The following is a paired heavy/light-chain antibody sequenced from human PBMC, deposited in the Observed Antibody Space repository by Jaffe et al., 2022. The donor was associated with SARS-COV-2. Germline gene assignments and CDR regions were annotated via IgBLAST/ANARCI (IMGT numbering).Heavy chain of an antibody. D-gene: IGHD1-26*01. J-gene: IGHJ6*02. CDR1: GFTLSNYI. CDR3: ARDWDESSPGYYGFNL. CDR2: ISSNSRYI. V-gene: IGHV3-21*01. Sequence: EVQLVESGGGLVKPGGSLRLSCAASGFTLSNYIMNWVRQAPGRGLEWVSSISSNSRYIYYADPVKGRFTVSRDNARDSLYLQMNSLSPEDTALYYCARDWDESSPGYYGFNLWGQGTTVTVSS.
Light chain of an antibody. CDR2: TNS. CDR1: SSNIARSP. CDR3: AAWDGSLKGHV. Sequence: QSVLTQPPSASGAPGQGVTISCIGSSSNIARSPVSWYRQVPGMAPKLVIYTNSQRPSGVPDRFSGSWSGTAASLAISGLQSEDEAVYYCAAWDGSLKGHVFGTGTKVTVL. V-gene: IGLV1-44*01. J-gene: IGLJ1*01.